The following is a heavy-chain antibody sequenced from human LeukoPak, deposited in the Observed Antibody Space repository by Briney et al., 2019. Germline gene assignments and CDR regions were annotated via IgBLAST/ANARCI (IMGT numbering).Heavy chain of an antibody. CDR1: GFTFDDYA. Sequence: PGRSLRLSCAASGFTFDDYAMHWVRQAPGKGLEWVSGISWNSGSIGYADSVKGRFTISRDNAKNSLYLQMNSLRAEDTALYYCAKRRGSGWSYNWFDRWGQGTLVTVSS. CDR2: ISWNSGSI. V-gene: IGHV3-9*01. CDR3: AKRRGSGWSYNWFDR. J-gene: IGHJ5*02. D-gene: IGHD6-19*01.